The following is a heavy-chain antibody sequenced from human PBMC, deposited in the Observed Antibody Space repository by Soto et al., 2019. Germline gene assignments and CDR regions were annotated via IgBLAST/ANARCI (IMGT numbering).Heavy chain of an antibody. CDR3: ALALGPTTGLDY. Sequence: LTCSVSGASTVSHYHWTWIRQPPGKGLEWMGYIFNSGTTFYNPSLTSRLSISMDTSGNHFSLELRSVTAADTAVYYCALALGPTTGLDYWGQGTLVTVSS. V-gene: IGHV4-31*02. CDR1: GASTVSHYH. CDR2: IFNSGTT. D-gene: IGHD1-26*01. J-gene: IGHJ4*02.